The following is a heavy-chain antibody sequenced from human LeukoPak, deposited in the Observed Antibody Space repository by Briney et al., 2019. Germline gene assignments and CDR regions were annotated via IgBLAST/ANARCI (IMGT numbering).Heavy chain of an antibody. CDR1: GFTVSSNY. CDR2: IYSGGST. CDR3: ATKDSSGYIDAFDI. Sequence: GGSLRLSCAASGFTVSSNYMSWVRQAPGKGLEWVSVIYSGGSTYYADSVKGRFTISRDNSKNTLYLQMNSLRAEDTAVYYCATKDSSGYIDAFDIWGQGTMVTVS. J-gene: IGHJ3*02. V-gene: IGHV3-53*01. D-gene: IGHD3-22*01.